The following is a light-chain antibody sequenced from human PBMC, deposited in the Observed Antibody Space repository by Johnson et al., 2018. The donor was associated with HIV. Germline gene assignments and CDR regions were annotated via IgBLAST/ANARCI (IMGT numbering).Light chain of an antibody. CDR2: ENN. CDR3: GTWDSSLSAGGV. CDR1: SSNIGNNY. J-gene: IGLJ1*01. V-gene: IGLV1-51*02. Sequence: VLTQPPSVSAAPGQKVTISCSGSSSNIGNNYVSWYQQLPGTAPKLLIYENNKRPSGIPDRFSGSKSGTSATLGITGLQTGDEADYYCGTWDSSLSAGGVVGTGTKVTVL.